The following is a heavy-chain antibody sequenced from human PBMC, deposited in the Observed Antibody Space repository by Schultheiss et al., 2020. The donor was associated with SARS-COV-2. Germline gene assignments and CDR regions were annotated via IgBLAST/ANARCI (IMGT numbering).Heavy chain of an antibody. V-gene: IGHV1-2*02. CDR1: GYTFTGYY. CDR3: ARDGADCYRCKEP. CDR2: INPNSGGT. D-gene: IGHD2-21*02. Sequence: ASVKVSCKASGYTFTGYYMHWVRQAPGQGLEWMGWINPNSGGTNYAQKFQGRVTLTRDTSISTVYMELSRPRSDDTAVYYCARDGADCYRCKEPWGQGTLVTVSS. J-gene: IGHJ5*02.